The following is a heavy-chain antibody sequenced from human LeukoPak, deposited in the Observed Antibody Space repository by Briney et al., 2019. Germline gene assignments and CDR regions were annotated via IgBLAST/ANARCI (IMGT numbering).Heavy chain of an antibody. D-gene: IGHD6-13*01. Sequence: PSETLSLTCAVYGGSFSGYYWSWIRQPPGKGLEWIGEINHSGSTNYNPSLKSRVTISVDTSKNQFSLKLSSVTAADTAVYYCAREPFFYSSSPDWGQGTLVTVSS. CDR3: AREPFFYSSSPD. CDR2: INHSGST. V-gene: IGHV4-34*01. CDR1: GGSFSGYY. J-gene: IGHJ4*02.